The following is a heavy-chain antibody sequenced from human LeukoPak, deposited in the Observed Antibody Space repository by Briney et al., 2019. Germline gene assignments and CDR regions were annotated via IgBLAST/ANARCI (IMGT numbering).Heavy chain of an antibody. CDR2: IFYSGST. CDR3: ARGGSWYGY. V-gene: IGHV4-61*05. D-gene: IGHD6-13*01. Sequence: SETLSLTCTVSGGSISSSSYYWGWIRQPPGKGLEWIGYIFYSGSTDYNPSLKSRVTISVDTSKNQFSLKLSSVTAADTAVHYCARGGSWYGYWGQGTLVTVSS. J-gene: IGHJ4*02. CDR1: GGSISSSSYY.